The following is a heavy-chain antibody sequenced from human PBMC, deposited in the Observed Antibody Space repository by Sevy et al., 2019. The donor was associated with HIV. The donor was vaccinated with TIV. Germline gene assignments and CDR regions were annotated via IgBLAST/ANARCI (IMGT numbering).Heavy chain of an antibody. Sequence: GGSLRLSCAASGFTFSSYGMHWVRQAPGKGLEWVAVISYDGSNKYYEDSVKGRFTISRDNSKNTVFLQMNSLRAEDTAVHYGAKVGVVGVTEGGPNYWGQGTLVTVSS. CDR3: AKVGVVGVTEGGPNY. CDR1: GFTFSSYG. J-gene: IGHJ4*02. CDR2: ISYDGSNK. V-gene: IGHV3-30*18. D-gene: IGHD1-26*01.